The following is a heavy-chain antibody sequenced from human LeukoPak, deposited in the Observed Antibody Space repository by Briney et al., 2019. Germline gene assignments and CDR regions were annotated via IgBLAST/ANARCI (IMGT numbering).Heavy chain of an antibody. CDR2: IRYDGNHK. D-gene: IGHD6-13*01. J-gene: IGHJ5*02. V-gene: IGHV3-30*02. CDR3: AKDLNSLEDSSRWRMFDP. Sequence: HPGRSLRLSCAASGFTFSSYGMHWVRQAPGKGLEWVAFIRYDGNHKYQADSVRGRFTISRDNSKNTLYLQMDSLKAEDTAVYYCAKDLNSLEDSSRWRMFDPWGQGTLVTVSS. CDR1: GFTFSSYG.